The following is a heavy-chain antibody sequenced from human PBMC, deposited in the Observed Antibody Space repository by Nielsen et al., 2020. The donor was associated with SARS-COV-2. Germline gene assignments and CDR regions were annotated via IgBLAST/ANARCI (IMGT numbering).Heavy chain of an antibody. CDR1: GFTLSSSF. D-gene: IGHD7-27*01. J-gene: IGHJ6*02. CDR2: IYTDGST. Sequence: GESLKISCGASGFTLSSSFMRWVRQAAGKGLDWVAVIYTDGSTSYADSVKGRFTVSRDNSKNTRYLQMNSLRAEDTAMYYCARDNWGRMDVWGQGTTVTVSS. CDR3: ARDNWGRMDV. V-gene: IGHV3-66*01.